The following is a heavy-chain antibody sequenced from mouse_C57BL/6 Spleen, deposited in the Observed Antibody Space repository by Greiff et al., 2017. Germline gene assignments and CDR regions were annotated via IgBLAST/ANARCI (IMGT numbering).Heavy chain of an antibody. J-gene: IGHJ3*01. V-gene: IGHV14-4*01. CDR3: TTGGKPFAY. CDR2: IDPENGDT. Sequence: VQLQQSGAELVRPGASVKLSCTASGFNIKDDYMHWVKQRPEQGLEWIGWIDPENGDTEYASKFQGKATITADTSSNTAYLQLSSLTSEDTAVYYCTTGGKPFAYWGQGTLVTVSA. CDR1: GFNIKDDY.